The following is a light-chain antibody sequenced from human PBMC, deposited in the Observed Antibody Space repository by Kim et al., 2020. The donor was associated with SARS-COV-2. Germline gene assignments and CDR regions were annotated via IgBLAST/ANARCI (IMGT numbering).Light chain of an antibody. Sequence: ASVKFTCTLSSGHSSYAIAWHQQQPEKGPRYLMKVDSDGSHSKGDGIPDRFSGSSSGAERYLIISSLQSEDEADYYCQTWGTGIVVFGGGTQLTVL. CDR3: QTWGTGIVV. V-gene: IGLV4-69*01. CDR1: SGHSSYA. J-gene: IGLJ2*01. CDR2: VDSDGSH.